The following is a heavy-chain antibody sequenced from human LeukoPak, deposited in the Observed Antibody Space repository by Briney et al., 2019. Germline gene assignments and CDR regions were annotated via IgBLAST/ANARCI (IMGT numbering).Heavy chain of an antibody. CDR1: GYTFTSYG. D-gene: IGHD6-6*01. CDR2: ISAYSGNT. V-gene: IGHV1-18*01. Sequence: ASVKVSCKASGYTFTSYGISWVRQAPGQGLEWMGWISAYSGNTNYAQTLQGRVTMTHDTSTSTAYIELRSLRSDDTAVYYCARDPWAARGWSDFDYWGQGTLVTVSS. J-gene: IGHJ4*02. CDR3: ARDPWAARGWSDFDY.